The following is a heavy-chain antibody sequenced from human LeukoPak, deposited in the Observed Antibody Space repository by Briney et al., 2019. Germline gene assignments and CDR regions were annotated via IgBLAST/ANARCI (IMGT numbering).Heavy chain of an antibody. J-gene: IGHJ5*02. CDR3: ARDPQGYDFWSGSDWFDP. V-gene: IGHV1-18*01. CDR1: GGTFSSYA. Sequence: ASVKVSCKASGGTFSSYAISWVRQAPGQGLEWMGWISAYNGNTNYAQKLQGRVTMTTDTSTSTAYMELRSLRSDDTAVYYCARDPQGYDFWSGSDWFDPWGQETLVTVSS. CDR2: ISAYNGNT. D-gene: IGHD3-3*01.